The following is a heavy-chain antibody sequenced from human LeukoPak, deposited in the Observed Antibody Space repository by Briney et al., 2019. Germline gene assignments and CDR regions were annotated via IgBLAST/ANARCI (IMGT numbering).Heavy chain of an antibody. Sequence: SETLSLTCTVSGGSTSGYYWSWIRQPPGKGLEWIGYIFYSGSTNYNPSLKSRVTISVDTSKNQFSLKLSSVTAADTAVYYCARGEWDLLFDYWGQGTLVTVSS. CDR3: ARGEWDLLFDY. V-gene: IGHV4-59*01. CDR2: IFYSGST. J-gene: IGHJ4*02. CDR1: GGSTSGYY. D-gene: IGHD1-26*01.